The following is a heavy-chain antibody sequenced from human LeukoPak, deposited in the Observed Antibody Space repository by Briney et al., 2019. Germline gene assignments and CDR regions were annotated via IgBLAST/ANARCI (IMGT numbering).Heavy chain of an antibody. D-gene: IGHD5-18*01. Sequence: QPGGSLRLSCAASGFTFSSYAMSWVRQAPGKGLEWVSTISGSGGSTYYADSVKGRFTISRDNSKNTLYVQMNSLRAEDTAVYYCAKAGTWIQLDYYYYMDVWGKGTTVTVSS. CDR2: ISGSGGST. CDR1: GFTFSSYA. CDR3: AKAGTWIQLDYYYYMDV. J-gene: IGHJ6*03. V-gene: IGHV3-23*01.